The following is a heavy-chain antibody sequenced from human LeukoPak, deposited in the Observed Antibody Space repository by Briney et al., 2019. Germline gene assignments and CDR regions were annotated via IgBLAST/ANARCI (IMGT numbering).Heavy chain of an antibody. J-gene: IGHJ4*02. CDR2: INPNSGDT. D-gene: IGHD2-15*01. CDR1: GYIFSGYY. CDR3: ARDQVGAARFDS. Sequence: VASVKVSCKASGYIFSGYYMHWVRQAPGQGLEWMGWINPNSGDTNYAQKFQGRVTMTRDTSISTAYMELSRLRSDDTAVYYCARDQVGAARFDSWGQGTLVTVSP. V-gene: IGHV1-2*02.